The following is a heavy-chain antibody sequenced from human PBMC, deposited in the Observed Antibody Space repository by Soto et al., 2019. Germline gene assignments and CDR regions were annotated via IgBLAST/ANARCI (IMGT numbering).Heavy chain of an antibody. Sequence: QVQLQESGPRLVKPSGTLSLTCAVSGVSISSNDWLTWVRQPPGKGLEGLGEFYHGVGANYNPSLKSRVSRSPDTSKSHLSLRLTSVTPADTAGHYCARRAVGKFFELGFDPWGQGTLVTVSS. CDR1: GVSISSNDW. D-gene: IGHD3-3*01. CDR2: FYHGVGA. V-gene: IGHV4-4*02. J-gene: IGHJ5*02. CDR3: ARRAVGKFFELGFDP.